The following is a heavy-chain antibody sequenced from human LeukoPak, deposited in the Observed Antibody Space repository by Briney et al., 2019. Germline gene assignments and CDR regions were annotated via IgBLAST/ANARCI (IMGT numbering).Heavy chain of an antibody. CDR2: IIPIFGTA. J-gene: IGHJ5*02. Sequence: ASVKVSCKASGGTFSSYAISWVRQAPGQGLEWMGGIIPIFGTANYAQKFQGRVTITADESTSTAYMELSSLRSEDTAVYYCARGRSTSCYSVCWFDPWGQGTLVTVSS. D-gene: IGHD2-2*02. V-gene: IGHV1-69*13. CDR1: GGTFSSYA. CDR3: ARGRSTSCYSVCWFDP.